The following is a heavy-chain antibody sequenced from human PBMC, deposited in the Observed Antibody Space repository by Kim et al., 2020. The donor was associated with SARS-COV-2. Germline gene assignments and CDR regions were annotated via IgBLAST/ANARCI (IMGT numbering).Heavy chain of an antibody. V-gene: IGHV3-64D*06. Sequence: GGSLRLSCSASGFTFSSYAMHWVRQAPGKGLEYVSAISSNGGSTYYADSVKGRFTISRDNSKNTLYLQMSSPRAEDTAVYYCVKDQGRGSGWSRLVYYFDYWGQGTLVTVSS. D-gene: IGHD6-19*01. CDR3: VKDQGRGSGWSRLVYYFDY. J-gene: IGHJ4*02. CDR2: ISSNGGST. CDR1: GFTFSSYA.